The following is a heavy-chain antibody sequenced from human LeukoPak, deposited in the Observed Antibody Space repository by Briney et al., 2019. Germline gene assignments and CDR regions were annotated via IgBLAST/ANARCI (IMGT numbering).Heavy chain of an antibody. Sequence: GGSLRLSCATSGFTFNIYTMNWVRQAPGKGLEWVSSISSSSSSIHYADSVKGRFTISRDNAKNSLYLQMNSLRAEDTAVYYCARVGPTGYFDYWGQKTLVTVSS. V-gene: IGHV3-21*01. CDR1: GFTFNIYT. D-gene: IGHD4-17*01. CDR3: ARVGPTGYFDY. CDR2: ISSSSSSI. J-gene: IGHJ4*02.